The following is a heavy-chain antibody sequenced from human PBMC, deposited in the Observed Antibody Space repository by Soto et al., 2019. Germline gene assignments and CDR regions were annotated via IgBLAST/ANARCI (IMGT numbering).Heavy chain of an antibody. D-gene: IGHD6-25*01. CDR2: ISGSSTII. Sequence: EVQLVESGGDFVQPGGSLRLSCAASGFTFNTFGMNWVRQAPGKGLEWVSYISGSSTIIYYPDSVKGRFTISRDNAKNSLYLQKTSLRAEDTAVYYCARDKRRLQTVDYWGHGTLVTVSS. CDR1: GFTFNTFG. J-gene: IGHJ4*01. V-gene: IGHV3-48*01. CDR3: ARDKRRLQTVDY.